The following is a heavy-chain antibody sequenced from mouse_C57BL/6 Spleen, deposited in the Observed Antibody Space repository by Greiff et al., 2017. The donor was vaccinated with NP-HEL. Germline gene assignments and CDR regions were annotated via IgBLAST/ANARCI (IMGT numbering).Heavy chain of an antibody. CDR3: ARGRGSRGYFDY. D-gene: IGHD1-1*01. J-gene: IGHJ2*01. V-gene: IGHV14-2*01. CDR1: GFNIKDYY. CDR2: IDPEDGET. Sequence: EVKLMESGAELVKPGASVKLSCTASGFNIKDYYMHWVKQRTEQGLEWIGRIDPEDGETKYAPKFQGKATITADTASNTAYLQLSSLTSEDTAVDSCARGRGSRGYFDYWGQGTTLTVSS.